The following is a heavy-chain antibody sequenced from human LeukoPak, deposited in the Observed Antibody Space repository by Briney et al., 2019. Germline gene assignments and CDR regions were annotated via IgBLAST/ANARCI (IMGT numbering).Heavy chain of an antibody. CDR3: ARDRQEFDYYGMDV. CDR1: GGSINSYY. J-gene: IGHJ6*02. D-gene: IGHD3-10*01. Sequence: SETLSLTCTVSGGSINSYYWSWIRQPPGKGLEWIGYIHYSGSTNYNPSLKSRVTISVDTSKNQFSLKLSSVTAADTAVYYCARDRQEFDYYGMDVWGQGTTATVSS. CDR2: IHYSGST. V-gene: IGHV4-59*01.